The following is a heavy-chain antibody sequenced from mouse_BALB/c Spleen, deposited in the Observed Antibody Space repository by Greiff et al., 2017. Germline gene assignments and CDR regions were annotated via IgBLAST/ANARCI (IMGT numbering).Heavy chain of an antibody. Sequence: DVQLQESGPGLVKPSQSLSLTCTVTGYSITSDYAWNWIRQFPGNKLEWMGYISYSGSTSYNPSLKSRISITRDTSKNQFFLQLNSVTTEDTATYYCARGMDYDVYFDYWGQGTTLTVSS. CDR3: ARGMDYDVYFDY. D-gene: IGHD2-4*01. V-gene: IGHV3-2*02. CDR2: ISYSGST. J-gene: IGHJ2*01. CDR1: GYSITSDYA.